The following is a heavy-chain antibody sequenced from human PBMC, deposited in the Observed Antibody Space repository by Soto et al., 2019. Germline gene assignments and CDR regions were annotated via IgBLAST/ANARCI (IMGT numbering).Heavy chain of an antibody. CDR3: AHHMRGRGADY. V-gene: IGHV2-5*02. Sequence: QITLEDSGPTLVKPTQTLTLTCTFSGFSLSTSEVXXGXXXXXXXTXLGWLALICRDDDKRYSPSLKSRLTTTEDTFXXQVXLTXTNXDXXDXATYYCAHHMRGRGADYWGQGTLVTVSS. J-gene: IGHJ4*02. CDR2: ICRDDDK. D-gene: IGHD3-16*01. CDR1: GFSLSTSEVX.